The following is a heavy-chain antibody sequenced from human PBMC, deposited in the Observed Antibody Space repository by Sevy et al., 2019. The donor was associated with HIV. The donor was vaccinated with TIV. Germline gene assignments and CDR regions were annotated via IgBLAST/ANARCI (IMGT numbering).Heavy chain of an antibody. CDR1: GFTFSSYA. CDR2: ISYDGSNK. J-gene: IGHJ6*02. CDR3: ARDLYYDFWSGYHYYGMDV. Sequence: GGSLRLSCAASGFTFSSYAMHWVRQAPGKGLEWVAVISYDGSNKYYADSVKGGFTISRDNSKNMLYLQMNSLRAEDTAVYYCARDLYYDFWSGYHYYGMDVWGQGTTVTVSS. D-gene: IGHD3-3*01. V-gene: IGHV3-30-3*01.